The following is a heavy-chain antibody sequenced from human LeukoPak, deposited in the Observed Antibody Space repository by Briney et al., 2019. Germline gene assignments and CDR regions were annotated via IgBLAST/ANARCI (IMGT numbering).Heavy chain of an antibody. J-gene: IGHJ6*02. D-gene: IGHD1-14*01. CDR2: ISYDGSNK. CDR1: GFTFSSYA. Sequence: QTGGSLRLSCAASGFTFSSYAMHWVRQAPGKGLEWVAVISYDGSNKYYADSVKGRFTISRDNSKNTLYLQMNSLRAEDTAVYYCARVPEPRYYGMDVWGQGTTVTVSS. CDR3: ARVPEPRYYGMDV. V-gene: IGHV3-30-3*01.